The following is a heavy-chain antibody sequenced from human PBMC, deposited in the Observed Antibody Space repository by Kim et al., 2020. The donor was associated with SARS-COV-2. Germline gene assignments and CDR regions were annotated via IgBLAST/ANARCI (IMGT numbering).Heavy chain of an antibody. Sequence: VKGRFTISRDNSKNTLYLKMNSLRAEDTAVYYCARDIARYYYDSSGYTDYWGQGTLVTVSS. V-gene: IGHV3-30*07. CDR3: ARDIARYYYDSSGYTDY. J-gene: IGHJ4*02. D-gene: IGHD3-22*01.